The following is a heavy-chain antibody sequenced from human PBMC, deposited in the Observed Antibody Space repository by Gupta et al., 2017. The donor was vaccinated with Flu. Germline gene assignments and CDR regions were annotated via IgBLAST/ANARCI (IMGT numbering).Heavy chain of an antibody. CDR3: ARGMADYYYYYMDV. V-gene: IGHV1-2*06. J-gene: IGHJ6*03. D-gene: IGHD2-8*01. CDR2: INPNSGGT. Sequence: MHWVRQAPGQGLEWMGRINPNSGGTNYAQKFQGRVTMTRDTSISTAYMELSRLRSDDTAVYYCARGMADYYYYYMDVWGKGTTVTVSS.